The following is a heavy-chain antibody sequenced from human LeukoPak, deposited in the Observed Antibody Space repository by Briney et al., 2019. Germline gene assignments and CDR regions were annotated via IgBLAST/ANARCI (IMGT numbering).Heavy chain of an antibody. Sequence: ASETLSLTCAVYGGHFSGHYWRWLRQPPGKGLEWMGEINHRGSTNYNPSIKSRVTISVATSKNQLSLKLSSMTAADTAVYYCARVITMIVVVPDYFDYWGQGTLVTVSS. CDR3: ARVITMIVVVPDYFDY. D-gene: IGHD3-22*01. CDR1: GGHFSGHY. CDR2: INHRGST. J-gene: IGHJ4*02. V-gene: IGHV4-34*01.